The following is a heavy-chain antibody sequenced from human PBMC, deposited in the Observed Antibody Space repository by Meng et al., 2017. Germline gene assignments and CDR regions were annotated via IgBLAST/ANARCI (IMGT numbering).Heavy chain of an antibody. Sequence: LTCAASGFTFSSYAMSWVRQAPGKGLEWVSAISGSGGSTYYADSVKGRFTISRDNSKNTLYLQMNSLRAEDTAVYYCAKDLSGLGATVTTFDYWGQGTLVTVSS. CDR1: GFTFSSYA. D-gene: IGHD4-17*01. J-gene: IGHJ4*02. V-gene: IGHV3-23*01. CDR3: AKDLSGLGATVTTFDY. CDR2: ISGSGGST.